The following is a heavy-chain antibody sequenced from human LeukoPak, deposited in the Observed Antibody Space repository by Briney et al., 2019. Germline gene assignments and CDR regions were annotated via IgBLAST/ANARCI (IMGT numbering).Heavy chain of an antibody. D-gene: IGHD5-24*01. CDR1: GDSVTELS. Sequence: ASVKVSCKVSGDSVTELSIHWVRQATGKGLEWMGGFDPEDGETTYAQKFQGRVSMTEDTSRDTAYMELSSLRSEDTAVYYCATLTIDGYNPHFDYWGQGTLVTVSS. V-gene: IGHV1-24*01. CDR3: ATLTIDGYNPHFDY. CDR2: FDPEDGET. J-gene: IGHJ4*02.